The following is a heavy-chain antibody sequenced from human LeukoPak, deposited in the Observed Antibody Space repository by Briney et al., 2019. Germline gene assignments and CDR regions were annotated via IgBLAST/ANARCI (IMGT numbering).Heavy chain of an antibody. Sequence: GGSLRLSCAASGFTSNTYGMHWVRQAPGKGLEWLTVISYDGSNKYYADSVKGRFTISRDNSKNTLYLQMNSLRAEDTAVYYCAKDVEYQLLGWFDPWGQGTLVTVSS. CDR1: GFTSNTYG. J-gene: IGHJ5*02. V-gene: IGHV3-30*18. D-gene: IGHD2-2*01. CDR3: AKDVEYQLLGWFDP. CDR2: ISYDGSNK.